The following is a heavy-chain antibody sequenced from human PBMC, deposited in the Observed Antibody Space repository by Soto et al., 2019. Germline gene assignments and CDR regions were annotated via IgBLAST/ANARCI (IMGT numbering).Heavy chain of an antibody. D-gene: IGHD3-10*01. CDR3: AHFHSMVGSEYFDY. J-gene: IGHJ4*02. CDR2: IYWDGDK. Sequence: SGPTLVNPTQPLTLTCTFSGFSLTTSGVGVGWIRQPPGKALEWLALIYWDGDKRYSSSLKNRLTLTKDTSKNQVVLTMTNMDPVDTATYYCAHFHSMVGSEYFDYWGQGTLVTVSS. V-gene: IGHV2-5*02. CDR1: GFSLTTSGVG.